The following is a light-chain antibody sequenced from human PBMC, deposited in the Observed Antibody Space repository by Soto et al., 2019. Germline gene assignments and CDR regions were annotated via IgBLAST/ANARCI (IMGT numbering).Light chain of an antibody. CDR3: QQSYTSPRT. CDR2: AAT. V-gene: IGKV1-39*01. J-gene: IGKJ1*01. CDR1: QSLSSY. Sequence: DIQMTQSPSSLSASVGDRVTISCRSSQSLSSYLNWYQQKEGKAPRLLIHAATTLERGVPSRFGGSYSGTNFTLTITSLHPEDFGTYYCQQSYTSPRTFGPGTRVEIK.